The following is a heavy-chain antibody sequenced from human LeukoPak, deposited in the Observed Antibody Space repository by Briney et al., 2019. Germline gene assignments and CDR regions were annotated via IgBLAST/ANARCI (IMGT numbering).Heavy chain of an antibody. D-gene: IGHD3-16*01. CDR3: AREGGYYFDY. J-gene: IGHJ4*02. Sequence: PGGSLRLSCAASGFTVSSNYMSWVRQAPGQGLEWISSIDGSGDKTYYGDSVKGWFTISRDNSKNTLYLQMNSLRDEDTAVYYCAREGGYYFDYWGQGTLVTVSS. CDR1: GFTVSSNY. V-gene: IGHV3-53*01. CDR2: IDGSGDKT.